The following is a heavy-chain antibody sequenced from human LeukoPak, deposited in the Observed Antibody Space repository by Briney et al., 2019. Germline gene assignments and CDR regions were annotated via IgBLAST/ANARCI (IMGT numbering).Heavy chain of an antibody. CDR3: AAERAYCGGDCYSGAFDI. D-gene: IGHD2-21*02. CDR1: GFTFTSSA. J-gene: IGHJ3*02. V-gene: IGHV1-58*01. CDR2: IVVGSGNI. Sequence: ASVKVSCKASGFTFTSSAVQWVRQARGQRLEWIGWIVVGSGNINYAQKFQERVTITRDMSTSTAYMELSSLRSEDTAVYYCAAERAYCGGDCYSGAFDIWGQGTMVTVSS.